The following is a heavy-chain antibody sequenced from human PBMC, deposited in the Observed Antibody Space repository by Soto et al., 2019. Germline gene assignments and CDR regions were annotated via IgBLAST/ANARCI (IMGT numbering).Heavy chain of an antibody. CDR1: GFTCSSYA. D-gene: IGHD2-8*01. Sequence: GGSLRLSCAASGFTCSSYAMTWVRQAPGKGLEWVSGLSDSGGSIYYADSVKGRFTISRDNSMNTLYLQMNTLRAEDTAVYYCAKVSSAWYAGFFDLWGQGTLVTVSS. J-gene: IGHJ4*02. CDR3: AKVSSAWYAGFFDL. V-gene: IGHV3-23*01. CDR2: LSDSGGSI.